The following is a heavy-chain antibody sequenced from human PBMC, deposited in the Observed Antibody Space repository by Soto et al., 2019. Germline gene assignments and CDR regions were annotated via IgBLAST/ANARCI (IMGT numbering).Heavy chain of an antibody. J-gene: IGHJ6*02. Sequence: ASVKVSCKASGGTFSSYAISWVRQAPGQGLEWMGGIIPIFGTANYAQKFQGRVTITADESTSTAYMELSSLRSEDTAVYYCARDPYSQTMFGSNPHYGMDVWGQGTTVTVSS. V-gene: IGHV1-69*13. CDR1: GGTFSSYA. D-gene: IGHD3-3*01. CDR3: ARDPYSQTMFGSNPHYGMDV. CDR2: IIPIFGTA.